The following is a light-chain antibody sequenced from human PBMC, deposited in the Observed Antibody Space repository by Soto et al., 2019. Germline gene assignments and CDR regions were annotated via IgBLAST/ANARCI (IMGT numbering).Light chain of an antibody. CDR2: GAS. CDR1: QSVSSSY. J-gene: IGKJ1*01. Sequence: EIVLTQSPGTLSLSPGERATLSCRASQSVSSSYLAWYQQKPGQAPRLLIYGASSRATDIPDRFSGSGSGKDFTLTISRLEPEDFAVYYWQQYASSRRTFGQGTKVEIK. V-gene: IGKV3-20*01. CDR3: QQYASSRRT.